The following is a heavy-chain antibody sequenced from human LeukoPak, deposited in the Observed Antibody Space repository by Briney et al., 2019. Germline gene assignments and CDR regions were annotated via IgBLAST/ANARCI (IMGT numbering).Heavy chain of an antibody. V-gene: IGHV3-74*01. J-gene: IGHJ6*02. CDR1: GFTFSLYW. Sequence: GGSLRLSCAASGFTFSLYWMHWVRQVPGKGLVWVSHISNDGRNTNYADSVKGRFTISRDNTKNTVYLQMNSLRVDDTAVYYCAREKVVASQYYYYGMDGWGQGTTVTVSS. CDR3: AREKVVASQYYYYGMDG. CDR2: ISNDGRNT. D-gene: IGHD2-15*01.